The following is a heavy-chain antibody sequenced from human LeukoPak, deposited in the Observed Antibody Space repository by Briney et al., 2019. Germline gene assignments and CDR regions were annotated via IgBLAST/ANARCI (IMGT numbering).Heavy chain of an antibody. Sequence: ASVKASCTASGYTFTGYYMDCVRQAPGQGLEWMGWINPNSGGTKYAQKFQGRVTMTRDTSISTAHMELSRLRSDDSAVYYCARDPGRSGFHFDYWGQGTLVTVSS. CDR3: ARDPGRSGFHFDY. V-gene: IGHV1-2*02. CDR1: GYTFTGYY. J-gene: IGHJ4*02. CDR2: INPNSGGT. D-gene: IGHD3-3*01.